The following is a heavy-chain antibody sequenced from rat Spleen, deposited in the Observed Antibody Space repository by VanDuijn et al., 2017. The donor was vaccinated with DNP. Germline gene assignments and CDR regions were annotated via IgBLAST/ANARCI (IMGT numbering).Heavy chain of an antibody. CDR3: GRDNWGFDY. J-gene: IGHJ2*01. V-gene: IGHV5-31*01. Sequence: EVQLVESGGDLVQPGRSLNLSCAASGFTFKNYWMTWIRQVPGMGLEWVAYITSGGGTTYYSDSVKGRFIIARDNTEDTLYLQMNSLTSEATATYYLGRDNWGFDYWGQGVMVTVSS. D-gene: IGHD5-1*01. CDR2: ITSGGGTT. CDR1: GFTFKNYW.